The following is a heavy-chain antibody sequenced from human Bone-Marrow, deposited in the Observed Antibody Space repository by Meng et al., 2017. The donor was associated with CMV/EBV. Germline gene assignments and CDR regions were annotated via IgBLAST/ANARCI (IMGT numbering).Heavy chain of an antibody. D-gene: IGHD6-6*01. CDR3: ARDAWIAARGNGMDV. CDR2: TYYRSKWYN. V-gene: IGHV6-1*01. J-gene: IGHJ6*02. CDR1: GDSFSINSAA. Sequence: SQTLSLTCAISGDSFSINSAAWNWIRQSPSRGLEWLGRTYYRSKWYNDYAVSVKSRITINPETSKNQFSLQLNSVTPEDTAVYYCARDAWIAARGNGMDVCGQGTTVTVSS.